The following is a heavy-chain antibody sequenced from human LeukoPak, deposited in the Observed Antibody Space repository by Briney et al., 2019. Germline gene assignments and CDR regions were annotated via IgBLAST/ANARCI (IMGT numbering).Heavy chain of an antibody. V-gene: IGHV1-24*01. Sequence: GASVKVSCKVSGYTLTELSMHWVRQAPGKGLEWMGGFDPEDGETIYAQKFQGRVTMTEDTSTDTAYMELSSLRSEDTAVYYCATGYNWNYDIGYWGQGTLVTVSS. CDR1: GYTLTELS. D-gene: IGHD1-7*01. J-gene: IGHJ4*02. CDR2: FDPEDGET. CDR3: ATGYNWNYDIGY.